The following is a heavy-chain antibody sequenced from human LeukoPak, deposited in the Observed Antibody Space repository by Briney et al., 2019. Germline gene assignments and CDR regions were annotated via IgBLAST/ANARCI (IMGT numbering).Heavy chain of an antibody. CDR3: ARPHHDYGDYYFDY. CDR1: GFTFSSYW. V-gene: IGHV3-7*01. Sequence: GGSLRLSCAASGFTFSSYWMSWVRQAPGKGLEWVANIKQDGSEKYYVDSVKGRFTISRDNAKNSLYLQMNSLRAEDTAVYYCARPHHDYGDYYFDYWGQGTLVTVSS. CDR2: IKQDGSEK. D-gene: IGHD4-17*01. J-gene: IGHJ4*02.